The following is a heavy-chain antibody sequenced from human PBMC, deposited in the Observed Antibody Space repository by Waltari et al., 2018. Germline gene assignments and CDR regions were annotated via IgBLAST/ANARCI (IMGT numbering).Heavy chain of an antibody. Sequence: EVQLVESGGGLIQPGGSLRLSCAASGFTVSSNYMSWVRQAPGKGLEWVSVIYSGGSTYYADSVKGRFTISRDNSKNTLYLQMNSLRAEDTAVYYCARKNAYNRGGADAFDIWGQGTMVTVSS. J-gene: IGHJ3*02. D-gene: IGHD1-20*01. CDR3: ARKNAYNRGGADAFDI. V-gene: IGHV3-53*01. CDR2: IYSGGST. CDR1: GFTVSSNY.